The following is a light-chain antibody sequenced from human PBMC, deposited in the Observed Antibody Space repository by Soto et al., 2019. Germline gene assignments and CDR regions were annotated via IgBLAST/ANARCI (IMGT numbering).Light chain of an antibody. CDR3: QQSYSVPGT. J-gene: IGKJ1*01. Sequence: DIQMTQSPSSLSASVGDRVTITCRASQSISSYLNWYQQKPGKAPKLLIYAASSLQSGVPSRFSGSGSGTDFTLTISSLQPEDVATYYCQQSYSVPGTFGQGTKVEIK. CDR2: AAS. V-gene: IGKV1-39*01. CDR1: QSISSY.